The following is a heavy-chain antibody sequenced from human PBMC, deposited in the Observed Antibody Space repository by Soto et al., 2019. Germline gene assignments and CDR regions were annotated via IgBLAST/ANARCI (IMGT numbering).Heavy chain of an antibody. CDR3: AHAGDYDLLSCDH. D-gene: IGHD4-17*01. CDR2: IYWVDDQ. V-gene: IGHV2-5*02. Sequence: QINLKESGPPLVRPAQTLTLTCAFSAFSLTTTSMGVAWIRQPPGKALEWMALIYWVDDQRYSPSLKDRLTISKDTSRSRSVLTISNMNPEDAGSYFCAHAGDYDLLSCDHWGPGTLVTVSS. J-gene: IGHJ4*02. CDR1: AFSLTTTSMG.